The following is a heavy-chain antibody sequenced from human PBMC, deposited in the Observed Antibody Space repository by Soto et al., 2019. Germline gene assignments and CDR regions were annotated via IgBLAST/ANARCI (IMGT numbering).Heavy chain of an antibody. CDR1: GYPVTAYY. D-gene: IGHD3-3*01. J-gene: IGHJ3*02. CDR2: INPATGAA. Sequence: QLHLVQSGAVVKKPGASVTVSCSASGYPVTAYYMHWVRQAPGRGLEWMGGINPATGAAKYTQTLEGRVSLTRAPTANTALMGLRGPTSADTAFVFCWRGWGVGVAGSAAFDMWGQGTLVTVSS. V-gene: IGHV1-2*02. CDR3: WRGWGVGVAGSAAFDM.